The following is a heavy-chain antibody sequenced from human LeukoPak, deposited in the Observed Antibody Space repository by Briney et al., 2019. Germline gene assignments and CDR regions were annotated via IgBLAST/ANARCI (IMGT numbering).Heavy chain of an antibody. Sequence: GGSLRLSCAASGVSFSTSVMNWVRQAPGKGLERVSSITGSSTYVFYADSVKGRFTISRDNAKRSLYLQMNSLRAEDTAVYYCARDGEGYFDNWGQGTLVTVSS. CDR1: GVSFSTSV. V-gene: IGHV3-21*01. CDR2: ITGSSTYV. J-gene: IGHJ4*02. D-gene: IGHD2-21*01. CDR3: ARDGEGYFDN.